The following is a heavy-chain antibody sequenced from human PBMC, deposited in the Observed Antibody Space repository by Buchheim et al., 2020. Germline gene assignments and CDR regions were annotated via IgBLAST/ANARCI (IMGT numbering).Heavy chain of an antibody. Sequence: QVQLVQSGAEVKKPGSSVKVSCKASGGPFSRYAISWVRQAPGQGLEWMGRIIPILGIANYAQKVQGRVTITADKSTSTAYMELSSLRSEDTAVYYCATRGYCSGASCYQDNNRFDPWGQGTL. D-gene: IGHD2-15*01. CDR2: IIPILGIA. CDR1: GGPFSRYA. V-gene: IGHV1-69*04. J-gene: IGHJ5*02. CDR3: ATRGYCSGASCYQDNNRFDP.